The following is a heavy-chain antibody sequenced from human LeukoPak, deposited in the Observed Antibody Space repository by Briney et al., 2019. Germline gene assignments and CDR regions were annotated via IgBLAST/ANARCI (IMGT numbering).Heavy chain of an antibody. CDR3: ARHPGNSGYALRDHYYSPMDV. CDR2: ISHNGRT. D-gene: IGHD3-22*01. CDR1: GGSISSYY. Sequence: PSETLSLTCTVSGGSISSYYWSWIRQPPGKGLEWIGYISHNGRTNYSPSLKGRLTISIDTSKSQFSLRLSSLTAADTAVYYCARHPGNSGYALRDHYYSPMDVWGQGTTVTVSS. V-gene: IGHV4-59*08. J-gene: IGHJ6*02.